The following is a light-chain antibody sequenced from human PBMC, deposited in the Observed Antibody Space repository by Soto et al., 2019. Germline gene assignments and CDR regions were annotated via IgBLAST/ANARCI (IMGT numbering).Light chain of an antibody. J-gene: IGKJ1*01. CDR1: QSVSRN. CDR3: QQTLSFPPT. Sequence: EIVMTQSTATLSVSTGERATPSCRASQSVSRNLAWYQQKHGQAPRLLIYGASSRASGIPDRFRGSVSGTDVTITISSLKTEDVATYYCQQTLSFPPTFGQGTKVDIK. CDR2: GAS. V-gene: IGKV3D-15*01.